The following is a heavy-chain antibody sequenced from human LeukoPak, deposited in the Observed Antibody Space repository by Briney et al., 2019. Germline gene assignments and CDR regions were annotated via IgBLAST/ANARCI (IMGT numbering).Heavy chain of an antibody. CDR1: GGSISSGDYY. Sequence: PSQTLSLTCTVSGGSISSGDYYWSWIRQPPGKGLEWIGEINHSGSTNYNPSLKSRVTISVDKSKNQFSLKLSSVTAADTAVYYCARRTTVTIPFGYWGQGTLVTVSS. V-gene: IGHV4-30-2*01. CDR2: INHSGST. J-gene: IGHJ4*02. CDR3: ARRTTVTIPFGY. D-gene: IGHD4-11*01.